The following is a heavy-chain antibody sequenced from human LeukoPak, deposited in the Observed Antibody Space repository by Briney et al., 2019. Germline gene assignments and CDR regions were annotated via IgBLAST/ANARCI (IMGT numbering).Heavy chain of an antibody. V-gene: IGHV3-23*01. Sequence: GGSLRLSCAASGFTFSSYAMSWVRQAPGKGLEWVSAISGSGGSTYYADSVKGRFTISRDNSKNTLYLQMNSLRAEDTAVYYCAIYSGSCYGFDYWGQGTLVTVSS. J-gene: IGHJ4*02. CDR1: GFTFSSYA. CDR3: AIYSGSCYGFDY. D-gene: IGHD1-26*01. CDR2: ISGSGGST.